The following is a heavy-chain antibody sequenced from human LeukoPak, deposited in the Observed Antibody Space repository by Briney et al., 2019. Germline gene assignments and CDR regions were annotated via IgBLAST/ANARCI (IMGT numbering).Heavy chain of an antibody. CDR1: GFTFSSYA. J-gene: IGHJ4*02. D-gene: IGHD3-16*01. CDR2: ISGSGGST. CDR3: AKGYYDYVWGSYYFDY. V-gene: IGHV3-23*01. Sequence: PGGSLRLSCAASGFTFSSYAMSWVRQAPGKGLEWVSAISGSGGSTYYADSVKGRFTISRDNSRDTLDLQMNSLRAEDTAVYYCAKGYYDYVWGSYYFDYWRQGTLVTVSS.